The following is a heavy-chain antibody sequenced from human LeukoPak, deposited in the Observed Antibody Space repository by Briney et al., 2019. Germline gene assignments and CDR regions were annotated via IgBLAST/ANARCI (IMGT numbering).Heavy chain of an antibody. Sequence: SETLSLTCTVSGYSISSGYYWGWIRQPPGKGLEWIGSIYHSGSTYYNPSLKSRVTISVDTSKNQFSLKLSSVTAADTAVYYCAREGPGGYYGSGSRWGQGTLVTVSS. V-gene: IGHV4-38-2*02. CDR3: AREGPGGYYGSGSR. D-gene: IGHD3-10*01. J-gene: IGHJ4*02. CDR1: GYSISSGYY. CDR2: IYHSGST.